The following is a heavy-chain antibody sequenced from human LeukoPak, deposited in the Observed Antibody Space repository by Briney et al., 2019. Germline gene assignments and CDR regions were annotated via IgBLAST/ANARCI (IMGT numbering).Heavy chain of an antibody. V-gene: IGHV1-69*05. Sequence: ASVTLSFKASGGTFTIYAISWVRQGPGQGLEWMGGIIPIFGTANYAQKFQGRVTITTDESTSTAYMELSRLRSEDTAVYYCARVQYQRGDYYYYYMDVWGKGTTVTVSS. CDR2: IIPIFGTA. D-gene: IGHD1-1*01. CDR1: GGTFTIYA. J-gene: IGHJ6*03. CDR3: ARVQYQRGDYYYYYMDV.